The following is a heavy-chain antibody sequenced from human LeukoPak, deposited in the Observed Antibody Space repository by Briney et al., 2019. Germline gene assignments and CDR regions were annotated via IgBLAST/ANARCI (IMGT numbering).Heavy chain of an antibody. Sequence: PGGSLRLSCAASGFTVSSNYMSWVRQAPGKGLEWVSVIYSGGSTYYADSVKGRFTISQDNSKNTLYPQMNSLRAEDTAVYYCARESTSWYFDLWGRGTLVTVSS. CDR2: IYSGGST. CDR1: GFTVSSNY. J-gene: IGHJ2*01. V-gene: IGHV3-53*01. D-gene: IGHD2-2*01. CDR3: ARESTSWYFDL.